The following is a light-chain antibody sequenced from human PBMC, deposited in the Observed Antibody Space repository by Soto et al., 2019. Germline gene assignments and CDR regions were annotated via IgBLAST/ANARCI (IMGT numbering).Light chain of an antibody. J-gene: IGKJ4*01. CDR1: QPISSW. CDR2: SAS. CDR3: QQASRFTLT. Sequence: IQVTQSPSSVSASVGDRVTITCRASQPISSWLAWYQQKPGQTPNLLIYSASTLRSGVPSRFSGSESGTLFTLTITNLQPEDFATDYGQQASRFTLTFGGGTKVEVK. V-gene: IGKV1-12*01.